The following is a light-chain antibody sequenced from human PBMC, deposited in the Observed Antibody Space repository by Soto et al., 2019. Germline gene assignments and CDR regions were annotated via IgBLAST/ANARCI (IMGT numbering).Light chain of an antibody. CDR2: DFT. Sequence: QSALTQPRSVSGSPGQSVAISCTGTSSDVGGHSYVSWYQHHPGKAPKLMIYDFTKRPSGVPDRLSGSKSGNTASLTISGLQAEDEGDYYCCSYAGSYVVFGGGTKLTV. V-gene: IGLV2-11*01. CDR1: SSDVGGHSY. J-gene: IGLJ2*01. CDR3: CSYAGSYVV.